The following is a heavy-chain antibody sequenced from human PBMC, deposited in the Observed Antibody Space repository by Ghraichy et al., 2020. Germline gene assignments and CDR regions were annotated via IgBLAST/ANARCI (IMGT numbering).Heavy chain of an antibody. V-gene: IGHV1-24*01. CDR2: FDPEDGET. J-gene: IGHJ4*02. D-gene: IGHD2-15*01. Sequence: ASVKVSCKVSGYTLTELSMHWVRQAPGKGLEWMGGFDPEDGETIYAQKFQGRVTMTEDTSTDTAYMELSSLRSEDTAVYYCGYCSGGSCYSGIDYWGQGTLVTVSS. CDR3: GYCSGGSCYSGIDY. CDR1: GYTLTELS.